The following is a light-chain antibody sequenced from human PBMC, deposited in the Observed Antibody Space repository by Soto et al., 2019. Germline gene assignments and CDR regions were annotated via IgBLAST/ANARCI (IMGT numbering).Light chain of an antibody. CDR3: QQYNTWPIT. J-gene: IGKJ5*01. CDR1: QSVRSN. CDR2: GAS. V-gene: IGKV3-15*01. Sequence: EIVMTQSPATLSVSPGERATLSCRASQSVRSNLAWYQQKPGQAPRLLIYGASTRATDVPARFSASGSGTDFTLTISSLQSEDFVVYYCQQYNTWPITFGQGTRLEIK.